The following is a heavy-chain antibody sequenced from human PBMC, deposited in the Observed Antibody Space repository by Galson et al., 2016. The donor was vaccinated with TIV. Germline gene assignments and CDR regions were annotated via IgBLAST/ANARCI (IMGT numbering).Heavy chain of an antibody. Sequence: ETLSLPCGVSGDSISSVYYWGWIRQPPGRGLEWIGSFYDSGSTSYYKSSLRSRVAISVDTAKNQFSLRLTSVTAADTAIYYCAKMTRTSGPDSEYYFDRWGQGLLVSVAS. V-gene: IGHV4-38-2*01. CDR3: AKMTRTSGPDSEYYFDR. D-gene: IGHD1-1*01. J-gene: IGHJ4*02. CDR1: GDSISSVYY. CDR2: FYDSGSTS.